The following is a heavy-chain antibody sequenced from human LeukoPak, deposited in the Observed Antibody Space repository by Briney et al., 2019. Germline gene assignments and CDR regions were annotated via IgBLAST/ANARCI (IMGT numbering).Heavy chain of an antibody. D-gene: IGHD3-10*01. V-gene: IGHV1-46*01. J-gene: IGHJ3*02. CDR1: GYTFTSYY. CDR3: ATDQGSYGSGSYAFDI. CDR2: INPTGGST. Sequence: AASVKVSCKASGYTFTSYYMHWVRQAPGQGLEWMGLINPTGGSTGYAQKFQGRVTMTEDTSTDTAYMELSSLRSEDTAVYYCATDQGSYGSGSYAFDIWGQGTMVTVSS.